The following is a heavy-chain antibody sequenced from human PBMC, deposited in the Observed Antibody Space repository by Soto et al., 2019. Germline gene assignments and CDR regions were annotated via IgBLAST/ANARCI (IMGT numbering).Heavy chain of an antibody. CDR1: GITFSTYS. J-gene: IGHJ4*02. CDR2: ISSSSSYI. CDR3: ARYDNTTRPFDY. V-gene: IGHV3-21*01. D-gene: IGHD3-22*01. Sequence: PGGSLRLSCAASGITFSTYSMSWVRQAPGKGLEWVSSISSSSSYIYYADSVKGRFTISRDNAKNLLFLQMNSLRAEDTAVYYCARYDNTTRPFDYWGQGTPVTVSS.